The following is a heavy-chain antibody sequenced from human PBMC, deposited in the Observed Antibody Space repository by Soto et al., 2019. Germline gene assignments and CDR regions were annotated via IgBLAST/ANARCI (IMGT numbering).Heavy chain of an antibody. CDR3: ARDKKSLVLSPEGFDY. CDR1: GGTFSSYT. CDR2: TIPILGIA. Sequence: QVQLVQSGAEVKKPGSSVKVSCKASGGTFSSYTISWVRQAPGQGLEWMGRTIPILGIANYAQKFQGRVTITADKSTSTAYMELSSLRSEDTAVYYCARDKKSLVLSPEGFDYWGQGTLVTVSS. J-gene: IGHJ4*02. V-gene: IGHV1-69*08. D-gene: IGHD6-13*01.